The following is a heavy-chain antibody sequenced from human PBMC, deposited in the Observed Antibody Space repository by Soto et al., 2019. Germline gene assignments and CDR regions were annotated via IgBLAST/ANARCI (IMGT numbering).Heavy chain of an antibody. CDR3: ARDRGLTMVRGVIMRHSPFYYYYGMDV. D-gene: IGHD3-10*01. V-gene: IGHV3-23*01. CDR1: GFTFSSYA. J-gene: IGHJ6*02. Sequence: GGSLRLSCAASGFTFSSYAMSWVLQAPWKGLEWVSAISGSGGSTYYADSVKGRFTISRDNAKNTLYLQMNSLRAEDTAVYYCARDRGLTMVRGVIMRHSPFYYYYGMDVWGQGTTVTVSS. CDR2: ISGSGGST.